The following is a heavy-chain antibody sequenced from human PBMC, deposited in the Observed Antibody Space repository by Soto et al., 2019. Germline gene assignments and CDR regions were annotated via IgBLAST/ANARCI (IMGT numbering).Heavy chain of an antibody. D-gene: IGHD4-17*01. CDR2: IYWDDDK. J-gene: IGHJ4*02. Sequence: QITLKESGPTLVKPTQPLTLTCTFSGFSLSTSGVGVGWIRQPPGKALEWLALIYWDDDKRYSPSLKSRLTITKDTSKNQVVLTMTNMDPVDTATYYCAHTPSTVTTVLFDYWGQGTLVTVSS. CDR3: AHTPSTVTTVLFDY. V-gene: IGHV2-5*02. CDR1: GFSLSTSGVG.